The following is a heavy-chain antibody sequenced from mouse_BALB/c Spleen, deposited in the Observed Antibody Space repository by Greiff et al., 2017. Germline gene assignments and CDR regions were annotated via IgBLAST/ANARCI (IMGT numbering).Heavy chain of an antibody. Sequence: EVMLVESGGGLVKPGGSLKLSCAASGFTFSDYYMYWVRQTPEKRLEWVATISDGGSYTYYPDSVKGRFTISRDNAKNNLYLQMSSLKSEDTAMYYCARDQKDYDWFAYWGQGTLVTVSA. CDR3: ARDQKDYDWFAY. CDR1: GFTFSDYY. D-gene: IGHD2-4*01. V-gene: IGHV5-4*02. J-gene: IGHJ3*01. CDR2: ISDGGSYT.